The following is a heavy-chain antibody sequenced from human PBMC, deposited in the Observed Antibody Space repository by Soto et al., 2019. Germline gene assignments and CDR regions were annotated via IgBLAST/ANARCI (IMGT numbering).Heavy chain of an antibody. Sequence: PGGSLRLSCAASGFTFSSYAMSWVRQAPGKGLEWVSAISGSGGSTYYADSVKGRFTISRDNSKNTLYLQMNSLRAEDTAVYYCAKTESYSSSWAYYYGMDVWGQGTTVTVSS. CDR1: GFTFSSYA. D-gene: IGHD6-13*01. CDR2: ISGSGGST. V-gene: IGHV3-23*01. J-gene: IGHJ6*02. CDR3: AKTESYSSSWAYYYGMDV.